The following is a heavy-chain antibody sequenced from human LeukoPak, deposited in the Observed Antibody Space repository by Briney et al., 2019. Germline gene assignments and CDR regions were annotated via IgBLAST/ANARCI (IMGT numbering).Heavy chain of an antibody. Sequence: GGSLRLSFEASGFTFRTLSISWVRQAPWKGLGWLLGISASGHYIYQADSVKGRFTISRDNSKNTLYIEINSLRVEDTAVYYCARDGSWGDYQFYFYMDVWGKGTTVTVSS. CDR3: ARDGSWGDYQFYFYMDV. D-gene: IGHD2-2*01. J-gene: IGHJ6*03. CDR1: GFTFRTLS. V-gene: IGHV3-23*01. CDR2: ISASGHYI.